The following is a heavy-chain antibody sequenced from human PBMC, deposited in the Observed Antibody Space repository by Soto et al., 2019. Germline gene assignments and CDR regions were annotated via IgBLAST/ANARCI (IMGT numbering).Heavy chain of an antibody. CDR3: ATSFGSGYRAFDY. V-gene: IGHV1-69*02. D-gene: IGHD3-10*01. Sequence: QVQLVQSGAEVKKPGSSLRVSFKASGDTFNFYTINWVRQAPGLGLEWLGRIIPYLSVSNYAQKFQGRVTITADKSTSTAYMEVRSLRSEDTAMYYCATSFGSGYRAFDYWGQGALVTVSS. CDR1: GDTFNFYT. CDR2: IIPYLSVS. J-gene: IGHJ4*02.